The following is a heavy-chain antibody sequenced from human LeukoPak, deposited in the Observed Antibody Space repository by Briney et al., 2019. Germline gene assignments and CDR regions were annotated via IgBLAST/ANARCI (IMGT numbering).Heavy chain of an antibody. J-gene: IGHJ4*02. Sequence: ASVKVSCKASGYTFTDYYIHWVRQAPGRELEWMGWINPNSGDTNYAQKFQGRVTMTRDTTISTAYMELSRLRSDDTAVFYCATLMAHLDYWGQGTLVTVSS. CDR3: ATLMAHLDY. CDR2: INPNSGDT. V-gene: IGHV1-2*02. CDR1: GYTFTDYY. D-gene: IGHD2-8*01.